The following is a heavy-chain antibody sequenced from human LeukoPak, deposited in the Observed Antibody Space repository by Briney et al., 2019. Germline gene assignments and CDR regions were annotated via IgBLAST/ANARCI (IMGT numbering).Heavy chain of an antibody. CDR1: GGTFSSYA. CDR2: IIPIFGTA. V-gene: IGHV1-69*13. J-gene: IGHJ4*02. CDR3: ARDGNSGYVSRGPFDY. Sequence: GASVKVSCTASGGTFSSYAISWVRQAPGQGLEWMGGIIPIFGTANYAQKFQGRVTITADESTSTAYMELSSLRSEDTAVYYCARDGNSGYVSRGPFDYWGQGTLVTVSS. D-gene: IGHD5-12*01.